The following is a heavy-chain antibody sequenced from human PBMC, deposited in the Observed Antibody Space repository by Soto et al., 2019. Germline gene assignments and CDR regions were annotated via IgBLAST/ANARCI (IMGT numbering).Heavy chain of an antibody. D-gene: IGHD2-15*01. J-gene: IGHJ6*02. Sequence: QVQLVQSGAEVKKPGASVKVSCKASGYTFTSYGISWVRQAPGQGLEWMGWISAYNGNTNYAQKLQGRVTMTTDISTSTAYMELRSLRSDDTAVYYCARDKYCSGGSCYSSSYYYYGMDVWGQGTTVTVSS. CDR2: ISAYNGNT. CDR3: ARDKYCSGGSCYSSSYYYYGMDV. V-gene: IGHV1-18*01. CDR1: GYTFTSYG.